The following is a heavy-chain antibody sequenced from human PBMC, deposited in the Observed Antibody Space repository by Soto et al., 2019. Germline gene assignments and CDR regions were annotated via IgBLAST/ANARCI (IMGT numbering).Heavy chain of an antibody. D-gene: IGHD2-21*02. CDR2: IIPIFVTA. CDR1: GGTFSSYD. J-gene: IGHJ5*02. V-gene: IGHV1-69*06. Sequence: GASVKVSCKASGGTFSSYDISWVRQAPGQGLEWMGGIIPIFVTANYAQKFQGRVTITADKSTSTAYMELSSLRSEDTAVYDCAKENGGNSHNWFDPWGQGTLVTVSS. CDR3: AKENGGNSHNWFDP.